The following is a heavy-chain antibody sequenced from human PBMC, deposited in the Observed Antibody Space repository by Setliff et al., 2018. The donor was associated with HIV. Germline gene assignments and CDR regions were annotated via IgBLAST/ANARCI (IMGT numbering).Heavy chain of an antibody. J-gene: IGHJ4*02. CDR3: ARGYSSSYYFDY. CDR1: GYSISSGYY. D-gene: IGHD5-18*01. V-gene: IGHV4-38-2*01. Sequence: ETLSLTCAVSGYSISSGYYWGWIRQPPGKGLEWIGSIYHSGSTYYNPSLKSRVTVSVDTSKNQFSLKLSSVTAADTAVYYCARGYSSSYYFDYWGQGTLVTVSS. CDR2: IYHSGST.